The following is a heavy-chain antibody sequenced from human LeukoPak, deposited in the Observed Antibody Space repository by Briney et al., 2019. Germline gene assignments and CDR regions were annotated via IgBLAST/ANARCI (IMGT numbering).Heavy chain of an antibody. V-gene: IGHV3-30*02. J-gene: IGHJ4*02. CDR3: AKFGIAAPFDY. CDR1: RFTFSSYG. D-gene: IGHD6-25*01. CDR2: IPYDGNNK. Sequence: GGSLRLSCAASRFTFSSYGMHWVRQAPGKGLEWVAFIPYDGNNKYYADSVKGRFTISRDNSKNTLYLQMNSLRAEDTAVYYCAKFGIAAPFDYWGQGTLVTVSS.